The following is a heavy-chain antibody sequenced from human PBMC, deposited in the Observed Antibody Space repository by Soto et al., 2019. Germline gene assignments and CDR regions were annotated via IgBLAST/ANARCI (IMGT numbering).Heavy chain of an antibody. J-gene: IGHJ4*02. CDR1: GYTFTAYA. CDR2: INAGNGDT. Sequence: ASVKVSCKASGYTFTAYAIHWVRQAPGQRLEWMGWINAGNGDTKYSQNFQGRVAITRDTSASTAYMELSSLRADDTAVYYCARDPLYFGEIGYFDYWGQGALVTVSS. CDR3: ARDPLYFGEIGYFDY. D-gene: IGHD3-10*01. V-gene: IGHV1-3*01.